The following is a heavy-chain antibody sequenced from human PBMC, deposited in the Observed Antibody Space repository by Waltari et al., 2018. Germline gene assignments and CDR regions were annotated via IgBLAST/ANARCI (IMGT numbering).Heavy chain of an antibody. D-gene: IGHD3-16*01. J-gene: IGHJ4*02. CDR3: ARYRGTYDYVWGSPPGFDD. CDR1: GGSVSSGSYY. CDR2: IYYSGST. Sequence: QVQLQESGPGLVKPSETLSLTCTVSGGSVSSGSYYWSWIRQPPGKGLEWIGYIYYSGSTNYNPSLKSRVTISVDTSKNQFSLKLSSVTAADTAVYYCARYRGTYDYVWGSPPGFDDWGQGTLVTVSS. V-gene: IGHV4-61*01.